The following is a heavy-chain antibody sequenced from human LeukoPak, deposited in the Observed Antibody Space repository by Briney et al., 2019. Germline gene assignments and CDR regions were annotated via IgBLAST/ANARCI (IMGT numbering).Heavy chain of an antibody. CDR3: AGHIWDGYEDDAFDI. V-gene: IGHV5-51*01. CDR1: GYNFTSYW. J-gene: IGHJ3*02. CDR2: IYPGDSDT. Sequence: GESLKISCKGSGYNFTSYWIGWVRQMPGKGLEWMGIIYPGDSDTRYSPSFQGQVTISADKSISTAYLQWSSLKASDTAMYYCAGHIWDGYEDDAFDIWGQGTMVTVSS. D-gene: IGHD5-12*01.